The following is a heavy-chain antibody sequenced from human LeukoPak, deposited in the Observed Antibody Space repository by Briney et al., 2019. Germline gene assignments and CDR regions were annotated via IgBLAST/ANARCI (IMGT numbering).Heavy chain of an antibody. J-gene: IGHJ6*02. CDR2: IYYSGST. CDR1: GGSFSSYY. D-gene: IGHD1-20*01. CDR3: ARALRARITGTTASVYGMDV. Sequence: SETLSLTCTVSGGSFSSYYWSWIRQPPGKGLEWIGYIYYSGSTNYNPSLKSRVTISVDTSKNQFSLKLSSVTAADTAVYYCARALRARITGTTASVYGMDVWGQGTTVTVSS. V-gene: IGHV4-59*01.